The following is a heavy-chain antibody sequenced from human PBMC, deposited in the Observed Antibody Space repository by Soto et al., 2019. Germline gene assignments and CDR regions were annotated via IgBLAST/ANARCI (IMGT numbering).Heavy chain of an antibody. CDR3: ARDRAAGGY. Sequence: EVQLVESGGGLVQPGGSLRLSCAASGFSFSNYEMNWVRQAPGKGLEWVAYISSGGSTVHYADSVRGRFTVSRDNARNSLYLQMNTLNVEDTALYYCARDRAAGGYWGQGTLVTVSS. V-gene: IGHV3-48*03. D-gene: IGHD6-13*01. CDR1: GFSFSNYE. CDR2: ISSGGSTV. J-gene: IGHJ4*02.